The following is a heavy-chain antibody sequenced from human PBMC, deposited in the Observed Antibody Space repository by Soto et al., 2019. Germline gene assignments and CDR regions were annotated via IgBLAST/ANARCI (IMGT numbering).Heavy chain of an antibody. D-gene: IGHD7-27*01. J-gene: IGHJ4*02. CDR2: ISSSSSYI. Sequence: GGSLRLSCAASGFTFSSYSMNWVRQAPGKGLEWVSSISSSSSYIYYADSVKGRFTISRDNAKNSLYLQMNSLRAEDTAVYYCARDSPKLGIEMGVDYWGQGTLVTVSS. CDR3: ARDSPKLGIEMGVDY. CDR1: GFTFSSYS. V-gene: IGHV3-21*01.